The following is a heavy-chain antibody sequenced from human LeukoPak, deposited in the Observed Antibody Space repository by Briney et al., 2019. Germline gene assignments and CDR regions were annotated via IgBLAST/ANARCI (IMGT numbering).Heavy chain of an antibody. CDR1: GLTVSSNY. D-gene: IGHD3-10*01. Sequence: PGGSLRLSCAASGLTVSSNYMSWVRQAPGKGLEWVSVLYSGGNTYYADSVKGRFSISRDNSKNTLYLQMNSLRGEGTAVYYCASHLSVRYYFDYWGQGTLVTVSS. J-gene: IGHJ4*01. CDR3: ASHLSVRYYFDY. CDR2: LYSGGNT. V-gene: IGHV3-53*01.